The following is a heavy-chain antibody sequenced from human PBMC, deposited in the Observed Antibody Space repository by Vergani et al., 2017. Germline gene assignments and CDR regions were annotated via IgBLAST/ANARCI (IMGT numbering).Heavy chain of an antibody. CDR2: ISWNSGSI. CDR1: GFTFDDYA. V-gene: IGHV3-9*01. Sequence: EVQLVESGGGLVQPGRSLRLSCAASGFTFDDYAMHWVRQAPGKGLEWVSGISWNSGSIGYADSVKGRFTISRDNAKNSLYLQMNSLRAEDTAVYYCARAGYYYDSSGPYYFDYWGQGTLVTVSS. CDR3: ARAGYYYDSSGPYYFDY. D-gene: IGHD3-22*01. J-gene: IGHJ4*02.